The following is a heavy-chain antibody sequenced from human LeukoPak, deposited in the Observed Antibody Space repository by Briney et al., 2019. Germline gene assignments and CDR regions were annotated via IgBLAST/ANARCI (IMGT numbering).Heavy chain of an antibody. Sequence: SETLSLTCAVYGGSFSGYYWSWIRQPPGKGLEWIGEINHSGSTNYNPSLKSRVTISVDTSKNQFSLKLSSVTAADTAVYYCARAPRQYYYDSSGYPHETLNAFDIWGQGTMVTVSS. CDR2: INHSGST. CDR3: ARAPRQYYYDSSGYPHETLNAFDI. D-gene: IGHD3-22*01. CDR1: GGSFSGYY. J-gene: IGHJ3*02. V-gene: IGHV4-34*01.